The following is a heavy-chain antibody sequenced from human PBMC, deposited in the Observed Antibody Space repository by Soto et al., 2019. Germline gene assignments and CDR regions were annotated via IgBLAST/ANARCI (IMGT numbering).Heavy chain of an antibody. Sequence: QVQLVQSGAEVKKPGASVKVSCKASGYTFTSYYMHWVRQAPGQGLEWMGIINPSGGSTSYAQKFQGRVTMTRDTSTSTVYMELSSLRSEDTAVYYCASRSSYDILTGYYFDAFDIWGQGTMVTVSS. V-gene: IGHV1-46*03. CDR1: GYTFTSYY. CDR2: INPSGGST. D-gene: IGHD3-9*01. J-gene: IGHJ3*02. CDR3: ASRSSYDILTGYYFDAFDI.